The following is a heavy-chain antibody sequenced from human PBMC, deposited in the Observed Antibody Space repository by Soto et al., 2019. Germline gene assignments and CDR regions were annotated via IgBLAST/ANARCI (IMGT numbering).Heavy chain of an antibody. CDR3: ARPGEQWLGRGDFQH. D-gene: IGHD6-19*01. CDR1: GYTFTSYA. J-gene: IGHJ1*01. V-gene: IGHV1-3*01. CDR2: INAGNGNT. Sequence: QVQLVQSGAEVKKPGASVKVSCKASGYTFTSYAMHWVRQAPGQRLEWMGWINAGNGNTKYAQKFQGRVPITRDSSVSTAYMELSSLGSEDTAVYYCARPGEQWLGRGDFQHWGQGTLVTVSS.